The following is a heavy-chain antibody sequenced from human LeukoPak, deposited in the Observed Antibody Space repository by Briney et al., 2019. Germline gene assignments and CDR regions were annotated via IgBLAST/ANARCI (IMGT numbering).Heavy chain of an antibody. CDR3: ARGLIIDY. CDR1: GFTFSSYS. CDR2: ISSSSSTI. J-gene: IGHJ4*01. V-gene: IGHV3-48*04. D-gene: IGHD2-8*01. Sequence: GGSLRLSCAASGFTFSSYSMNWVRQAPGKGLEWVSYISSSSSTIYYADSVKGRFTISRDNAKKSLYLQMNSLRAEDTAIYYCARGLIIDYWGQGTLVPVSS.